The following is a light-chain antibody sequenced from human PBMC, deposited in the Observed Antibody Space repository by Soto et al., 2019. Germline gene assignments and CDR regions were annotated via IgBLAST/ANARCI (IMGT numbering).Light chain of an antibody. CDR2: EVR. CDR3: TSYTITSPYG. CDR1: SRDVGGYNY. V-gene: IGLV2-14*01. J-gene: IGLJ1*01. Sequence: QSVLTQPASVSGSPGQSITISCTGTSRDVGGYNYVSWHQHHPGKAPKLLISEVRNRPSGISNRFSGSKSGNTATLTISGLQADDEADYYCTSYTITSPYGVGTGTKVIVL.